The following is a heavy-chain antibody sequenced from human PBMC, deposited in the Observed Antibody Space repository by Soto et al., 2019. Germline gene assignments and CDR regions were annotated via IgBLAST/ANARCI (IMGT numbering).Heavy chain of an antibody. CDR3: TRDRPEKDVVPVPRQHFDS. D-gene: IGHD2-21*01. CDR1: GGTFNSHT. V-gene: IGHV1-69*08. J-gene: IGHJ4*02. CDR2: VVPLLGIE. Sequence: QVQLVQSGAKVKRPGSSVKVSCKASGGTFNSHTINWVRQAPGQGLEWVGRVVPLLGIESHPQKFKDRLTITADTSTGSVFMEPSNLRSPDTAVYYWTRDRPEKDVVPVPRQHFDSWGPGNLITVSS.